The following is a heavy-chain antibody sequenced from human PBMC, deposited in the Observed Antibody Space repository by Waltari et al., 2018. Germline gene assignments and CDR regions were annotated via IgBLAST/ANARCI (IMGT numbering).Heavy chain of an antibody. V-gene: IGHV4-38-2*01. Sequence: QVQLQESGPGLVKPSETLSLTCAVSGYSISSGYYWGWIRQPPGKGLGWIGSIYHSGGTYYNPALKSRVTISVDTSKNQFSLKLSSVTAADTAVYYCAVLGAYDSSGYYSWGQGTLVTVSS. CDR2: IYHSGGT. J-gene: IGHJ4*02. CDR3: AVLGAYDSSGYYS. CDR1: GYSISSGYY. D-gene: IGHD3-22*01.